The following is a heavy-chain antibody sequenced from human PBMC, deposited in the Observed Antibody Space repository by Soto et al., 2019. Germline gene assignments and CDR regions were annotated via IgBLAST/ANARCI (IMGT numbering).Heavy chain of an antibody. CDR1: GFTFSSCG. CDR2: ISYDGSNK. Sequence: GSLRLSCAASGFTFSSCGMHWVRQAPGKGLEWVAVISYDGSNKYYADSVKGRFTISRDNSKNTLYLQMNSLRAEDTDVYYCAEGGGENDAFDIWGQGTMVTVSS. D-gene: IGHD3-16*01. CDR3: AEGGGENDAFDI. J-gene: IGHJ3*02. V-gene: IGHV3-30*03.